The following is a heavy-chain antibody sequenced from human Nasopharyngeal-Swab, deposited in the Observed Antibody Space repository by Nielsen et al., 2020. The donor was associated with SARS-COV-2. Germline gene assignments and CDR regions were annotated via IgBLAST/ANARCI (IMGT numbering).Heavy chain of an antibody. CDR2: LSAYNGNT. V-gene: IGHV1-18*01. Sequence: ASVKVSCKASGYTITDYGISWVRQAPGQGLEWMGWLSAYNGNTNYAQRVQGRVTMTTDTSTSTAYMELRSLRSDDTAVYYCARERRGGYHDAFDIWGQGTMVTVSS. D-gene: IGHD2-15*01. CDR3: ARERRGGYHDAFDI. J-gene: IGHJ3*02. CDR1: GYTITDYG.